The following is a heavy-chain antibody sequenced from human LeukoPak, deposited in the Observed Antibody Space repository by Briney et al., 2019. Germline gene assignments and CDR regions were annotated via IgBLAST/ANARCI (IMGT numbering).Heavy chain of an antibody. Sequence: SETLSLTCTVSGGSISSGSYYWSWIRQPAGKGLEWIGRIYTSGSTNYNPSLKSRVTISVDTSKNQFSLKLSSVTAADTAVYYCARGVMTTVVTPVGNFFDIWGQGTMVTVSS. CDR1: GGSISSGSYY. V-gene: IGHV4-61*02. J-gene: IGHJ3*02. D-gene: IGHD4-23*01. CDR3: ARGVMTTVVTPVGNFFDI. CDR2: IYTSGST.